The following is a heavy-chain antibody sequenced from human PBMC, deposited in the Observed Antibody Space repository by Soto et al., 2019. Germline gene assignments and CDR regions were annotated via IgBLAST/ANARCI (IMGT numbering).Heavy chain of an antibody. D-gene: IGHD5-18*01. CDR1: GGSISSYY. CDR2: IYYSGST. Sequence: SETLSLTCTVSGGSISSYYWSWIRQPPGKGLEWIGYIYYSGSTNYNPSLKSRVTISVDTSKNQFSLKLSSVTAADTAVYYCARGSRVEMATAYNWFDPWGQGTLVTVSS. J-gene: IGHJ5*02. V-gene: IGHV4-59*01. CDR3: ARGSRVEMATAYNWFDP.